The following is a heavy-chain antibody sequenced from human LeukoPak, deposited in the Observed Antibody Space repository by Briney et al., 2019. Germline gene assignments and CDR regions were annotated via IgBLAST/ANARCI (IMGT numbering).Heavy chain of an antibody. Sequence: SETLSLTCTVSGDSISSRSYFWGWMWQPPGKGLEWIASIYYDGTTYYNPSLKSRVTISADTSKNQFSLKLTSVTAADTAVYYCARHQLVVVPAAPDYWGQGTLVTVSS. J-gene: IGHJ4*02. CDR1: GDSISSRSYF. D-gene: IGHD2-2*01. CDR3: ARHQLVVVPAAPDY. CDR2: IYYDGTT. V-gene: IGHV4-39*01.